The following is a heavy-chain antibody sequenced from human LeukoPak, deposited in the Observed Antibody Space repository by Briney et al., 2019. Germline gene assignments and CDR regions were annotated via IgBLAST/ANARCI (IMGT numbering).Heavy chain of an antibody. J-gene: IGHJ4*02. V-gene: IGHV3-21*01. CDR1: GFTFSSYS. CDR2: ISGSSSYI. D-gene: IGHD6-19*01. CDR3: AKEYDSGWTSFDY. Sequence: GGSLRLSCAASGFTFSSYSMNWVRQAPGKGLEWVSSISGSSSYIYYADSVKGRFTISRDNSKNTLFLQMNSLRPEDTAVYYCAKEYDSGWTSFDYWGRGTVATVSS.